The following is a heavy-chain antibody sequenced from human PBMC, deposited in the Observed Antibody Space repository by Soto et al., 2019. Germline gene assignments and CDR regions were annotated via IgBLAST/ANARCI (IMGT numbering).Heavy chain of an antibody. CDR1: GFIFSNYA. D-gene: IGHD3-10*01. V-gene: IGHV3-23*01. CDR2: ISGSGGTT. J-gene: IGHJ4*02. CDR3: ANSHLRTKIRFDY. Sequence: VQLLESGGGLVQPGGSLRLSCAASGFIFSNYAMTWVRQAPGTGLERVSTISGSGGTTYYTDSVKGRCTISRDNSNNALYLQVNSLTADDTAVYYCANSHLRTKIRFDYWGQGTLVLVSS.